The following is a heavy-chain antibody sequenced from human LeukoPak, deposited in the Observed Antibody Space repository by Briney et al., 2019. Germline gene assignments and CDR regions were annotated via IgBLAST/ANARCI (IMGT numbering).Heavy chain of an antibody. J-gene: IGHJ6*02. D-gene: IGHD5-18*01. CDR1: ALTFADQA. CDR2: IRSKTYRGTT. CDR3: SRGPIQLWLHNGMDV. Sequence: GRSRSLSWTTAALTFADQAMRCVRHLDRDVREWVGLIRSKTYRGTTEYAASVKDRFTISRDDSRSIAYLQMNSLKIEDTAVYFCSRGPIQLWLHNGMDVWGQATTVTVSS. V-gene: IGHV3-49*04.